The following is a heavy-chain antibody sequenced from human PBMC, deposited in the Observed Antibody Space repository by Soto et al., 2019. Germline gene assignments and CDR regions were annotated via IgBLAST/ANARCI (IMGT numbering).Heavy chain of an antibody. J-gene: IGHJ6*02. CDR3: ATGSPGIAAAPKYYYYGMDV. CDR2: FDPEDGET. CDR1: GYTLTELS. Sequence: ASVKVSCKVSGYTLTELSMHWVRQAPGKGLEWMGGFDPEDGETIYAQKFQGRVTMTEDTSTDTAYMELSSLRSEDTAVYYCATGSPGIAAAPKYYYYGMDVWGQGTTVTVPS. V-gene: IGHV1-24*01. D-gene: IGHD6-13*01.